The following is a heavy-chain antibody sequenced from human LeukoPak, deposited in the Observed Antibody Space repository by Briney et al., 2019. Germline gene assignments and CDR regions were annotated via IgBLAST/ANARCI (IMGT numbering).Heavy chain of an antibody. CDR3: ARTGNILTGYYSPHFDY. D-gene: IGHD3-9*01. CDR1: GFTFSSYA. CDR2: ISDDGSDK. V-gene: IGHV3-30*01. J-gene: IGHJ4*02. Sequence: GRSLRLSCAASGFTFSSYAMHWVRQAPGKGLEWVAVISDDGSDKYYADSVRGRFTISRDNFKNILFLQVISLTAEDTAVYFCARTGNILTGYYSPHFDYWGQGTLVTVSS.